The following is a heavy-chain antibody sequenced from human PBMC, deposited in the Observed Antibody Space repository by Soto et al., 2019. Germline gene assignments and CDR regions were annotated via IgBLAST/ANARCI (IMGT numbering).Heavy chain of an antibody. V-gene: IGHV3-64D*06. CDR3: VKPYSGSYYSSQYFDY. J-gene: IGHJ4*02. Sequence: GGSLRLSCSTSGFTFSNYAMHWVRQAPGKGLEYVSAISSNGGSTYYADSVKGRFTISRDNSKNTLYLQMSSLRAEDTAVYYCVKPYSGSYYSSQYFDYWGQGTLVTAPQ. CDR2: ISSNGGST. D-gene: IGHD1-26*01. CDR1: GFTFSNYA.